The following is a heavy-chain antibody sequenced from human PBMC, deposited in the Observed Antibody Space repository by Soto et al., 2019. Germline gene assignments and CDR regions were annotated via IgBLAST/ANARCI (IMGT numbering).Heavy chain of an antibody. CDR3: ATSPPGIAAAGRTRTPQNYGMDV. CDR1: GYTFKSYA. J-gene: IGHJ6*02. CDR2: INAGNGNT. Sequence: ASVKVSCKASGYTFKSYAMHWVRQAPGQRLEWMGWINAGNGNTKYSQKFQGRVTITRDTSASTAYMELSSLRSEDTAVYYCATSPPGIAAAGRTRTPQNYGMDVSGQGTTVTVSS. V-gene: IGHV1-3*01. D-gene: IGHD6-13*01.